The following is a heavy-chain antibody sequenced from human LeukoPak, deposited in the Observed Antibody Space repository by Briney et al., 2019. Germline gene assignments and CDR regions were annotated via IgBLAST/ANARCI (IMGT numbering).Heavy chain of an antibody. Sequence: GGSLRLSCAASGFTFSSYWMSWVRQAPGKGLEWVANIKQDGSEKYYVDSVKGRFTISRDNAKNSLYLQMSSLRAEDTAVYYCARSEMASAYGMDVWGQGTTVTVSS. V-gene: IGHV3-7*01. CDR1: GFTFSSYW. D-gene: IGHD2-8*01. CDR2: IKQDGSEK. CDR3: ARSEMASAYGMDV. J-gene: IGHJ6*02.